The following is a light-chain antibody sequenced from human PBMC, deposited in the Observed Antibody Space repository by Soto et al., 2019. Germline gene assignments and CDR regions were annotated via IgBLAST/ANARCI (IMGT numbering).Light chain of an antibody. Sequence: DIHMTQSPSSLSASVGDRVTITCRASQSISNYLNWYQQKPGKAPNLLIYIASNLHSGVPSRFSGSCSGTDFPLTISSLQPEDFATYYCQQSYSTPYTFGQGTKVDIK. CDR2: IAS. J-gene: IGKJ2*01. CDR1: QSISNY. V-gene: IGKV1-39*01. CDR3: QQSYSTPYT.